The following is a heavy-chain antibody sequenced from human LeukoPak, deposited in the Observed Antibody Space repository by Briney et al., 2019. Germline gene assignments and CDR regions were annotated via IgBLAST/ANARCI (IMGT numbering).Heavy chain of an antibody. CDR2: ISGSGGST. D-gene: IGHD3-10*01. Sequence: GGCLRLSCAASGFTFSNYAMSWVRQAPGKGLEWVSAISGSGGSTYYADSVKGRFTFSRDNSKYTLYLQMNSLRAEDTAVYYCAVGGTYGSGSWGQGTLITVSS. J-gene: IGHJ4*02. CDR3: AVGGTYGSGS. V-gene: IGHV3-23*01. CDR1: GFTFSNYA.